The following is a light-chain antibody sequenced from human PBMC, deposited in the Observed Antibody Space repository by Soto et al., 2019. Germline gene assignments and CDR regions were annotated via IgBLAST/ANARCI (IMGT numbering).Light chain of an antibody. V-gene: IGKV3-15*01. CDR2: GAS. CDR1: QSVSSN. CDR3: QQYNNWPPWT. J-gene: IGKJ1*01. Sequence: EIVMTQSPATLSVSPGERATLSCRASQSVSSNLAWYQQKPGQAPRLLIYGASTRATGIPARFSGSGSGTDFTLTNSSLQSEYFAVYYCQQYNNWPPWTCGQGTKVEIE.